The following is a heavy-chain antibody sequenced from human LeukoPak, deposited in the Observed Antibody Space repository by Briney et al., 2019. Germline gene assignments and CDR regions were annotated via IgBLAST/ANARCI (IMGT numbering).Heavy chain of an antibody. CDR3: ARHAGFYTSRYDY. CDR1: GGSVSGYY. Sequence: SETLSLTCTVSGGSVSGYYWSWIRQPPGKGLEWIGYLRYSGSSNYNPSLKSRVTTSVDTSGNQFSLKLSSVTAADTAVYYCARHAGFYTSRYDYWGQGTLVTVSS. J-gene: IGHJ4*02. D-gene: IGHD6-13*01. V-gene: IGHV4-59*08. CDR2: LRYSGSS.